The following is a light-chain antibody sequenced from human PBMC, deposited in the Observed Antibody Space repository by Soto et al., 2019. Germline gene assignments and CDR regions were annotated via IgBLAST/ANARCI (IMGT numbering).Light chain of an antibody. V-gene: IGKV3-15*01. CDR3: QQYNNWLT. CDR2: GAS. CDR1: ESVSSN. J-gene: IGKJ4*01. Sequence: EIGMTQSPATLSVSPGERATLSCRASESVSSNLAWYQQKPGQPPRLLIYGASTSATGIPARFSGSGSGTEFTLTISSLQSEDFAIYYCQQYNNWLTFGGGTKVEIK.